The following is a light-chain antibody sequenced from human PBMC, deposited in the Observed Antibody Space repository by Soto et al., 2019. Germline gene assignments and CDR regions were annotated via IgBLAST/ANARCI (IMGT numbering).Light chain of an antibody. CDR2: DAS. J-gene: IGKJ2*01. Sequence: DIQMTQSPSTLSASVGDRVTITCRASHSISNWLAWYQQKPGKVPKLLIYDASILQSGVPSRFSGSGSGTEFTLTISSQQPDDFATYYCQQYNSYSTFGQGTKLEIK. CDR3: QQYNSYST. CDR1: HSISNW. V-gene: IGKV1-5*01.